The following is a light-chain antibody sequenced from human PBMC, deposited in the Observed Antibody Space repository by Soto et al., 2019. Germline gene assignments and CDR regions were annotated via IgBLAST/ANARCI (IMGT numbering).Light chain of an antibody. J-gene: IGLJ2*01. Sequence: QSALTQPPSASGSPGQSVTISCSGTSSDIGAYNYVSWYQQHPGKAPKLLISEVTKRPSGVPDRFSGSKSGNTASLTVSGLQGEDEGDYYCSSYGGNNNYVIFGGGAKVTVL. CDR2: EVT. CDR3: SSYGGNNNYVI. CDR1: SSDIGAYNY. V-gene: IGLV2-8*01.